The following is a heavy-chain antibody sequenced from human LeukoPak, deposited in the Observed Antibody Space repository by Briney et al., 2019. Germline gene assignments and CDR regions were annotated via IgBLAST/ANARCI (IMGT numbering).Heavy chain of an antibody. Sequence: GGSLRLSCAPSGFTFSNYAMHWVRQAPGKGLEWVAVISYDGSSEYYADSVKGRFTISRDNSKNMLYLQINSLRVEDTAAYYCAIGPDYGSSGSWGQGTLVTVSS. CDR3: AIGPDYGSSGS. CDR1: GFTFSNYA. CDR2: ISYDGSSE. D-gene: IGHD3-10*01. V-gene: IGHV3-30-3*01. J-gene: IGHJ4*02.